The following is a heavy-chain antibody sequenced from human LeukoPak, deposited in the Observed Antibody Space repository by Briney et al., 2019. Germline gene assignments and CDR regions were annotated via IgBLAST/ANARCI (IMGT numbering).Heavy chain of an antibody. CDR1: GGSFSGYY. Sequence: PSETLSLTCAVYGGSFSGYYWSWIRQPPGKGLEWIGEINHSGSTNYNPSLKSRVTISVDTSKNQFSLKLSSVTAADTAVYYCARQLYDILTGYYSRHWYFDLWGRGTLVTVSS. CDR3: ARQLYDILTGYYSRHWYFDL. V-gene: IGHV4-34*01. D-gene: IGHD3-9*01. J-gene: IGHJ2*01. CDR2: INHSGST.